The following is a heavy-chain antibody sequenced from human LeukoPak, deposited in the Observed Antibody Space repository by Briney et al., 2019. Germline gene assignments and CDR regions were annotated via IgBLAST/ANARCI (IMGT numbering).Heavy chain of an antibody. CDR3: ARENSYDVLSNFDY. CDR1: GFTFKTYW. CDR2: VNQDGSET. J-gene: IGHJ4*02. V-gene: IGHV3-7*01. D-gene: IGHD3-9*01. Sequence: GGSLRLTCVASGFTFKTYWMTWVRQAPGKGLEWVANVNQDGSETYYVDFVKGRSIISRDNAKNSLYLQMNSLRGEDTAVYYCARENSYDVLSNFDYWGQGTLATVSS.